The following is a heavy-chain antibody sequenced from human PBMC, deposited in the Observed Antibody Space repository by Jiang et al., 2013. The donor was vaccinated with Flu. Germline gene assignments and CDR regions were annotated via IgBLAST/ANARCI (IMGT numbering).Heavy chain of an antibody. Sequence: KVSCKASGYTFTSYYMHWVRQAPGQGLEWMGIINPSGGSTSYAQKFQGRVTMTRDTSTSTVYMELSSLRSEDTAVYYCARASHSVAVAGGEDAFDIWGQGTMVTVSS. D-gene: IGHD6-19*01. CDR2: INPSGGST. CDR3: ARASHSVAVAGGEDAFDI. J-gene: IGHJ3*02. CDR1: GYTFTSYY. V-gene: IGHV1-46*01.